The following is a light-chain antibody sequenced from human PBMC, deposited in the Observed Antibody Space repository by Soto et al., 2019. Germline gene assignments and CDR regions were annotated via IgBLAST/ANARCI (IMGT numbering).Light chain of an antibody. J-gene: IGKJ5*01. V-gene: IGKV3-11*01. Sequence: EIVLTQSPATLSLSLGDRATLSCRASQSVSSYLAGYQQKPGQAPRLLIYDACNWDTGILARFSGSGTGTDFSVTISSIEPEDFTVYYWQQRSNRPITCGQGTRLEIK. CDR2: DAC. CDR1: QSVSSY. CDR3: QQRSNRPIT.